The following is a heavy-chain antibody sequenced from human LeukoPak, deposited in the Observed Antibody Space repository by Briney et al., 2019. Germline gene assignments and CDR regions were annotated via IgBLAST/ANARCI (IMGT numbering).Heavy chain of an antibody. CDR1: GGSISSDSYY. D-gene: IGHD6-19*01. CDR3: ASLAVAGLSEGY. V-gene: IGHV4-39*01. J-gene: IGHJ4*02. Sequence: PSETLSLTCTVPGGSISSDSYYWAWIRQPPGKGLEWIASIYYSGSTYYNPSLKSRVTISVDTSRNQFSLKLSSVTAADTAVYYCASLAVAGLSEGYWGQGTLVIVSS. CDR2: IYYSGST.